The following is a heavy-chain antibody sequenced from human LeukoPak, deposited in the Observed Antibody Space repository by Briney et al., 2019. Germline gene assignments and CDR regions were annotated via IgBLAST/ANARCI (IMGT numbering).Heavy chain of an antibody. CDR3: AKPSRPYYYESSGSYFAY. CDR1: GFTFSSYG. Sequence: PGGSLRLTCAASGFTFSSYGMHWVRQAPGKGLEWVAFIRYDGSNKYYAASVKGGFTISRDKSKNSLDLQMNSLTADDTAVYYCAKPSRPYYYESSGSYFAYWGQGTLVTVSS. D-gene: IGHD3-22*01. J-gene: IGHJ4*02. CDR2: IRYDGSNK. V-gene: IGHV3-30*02.